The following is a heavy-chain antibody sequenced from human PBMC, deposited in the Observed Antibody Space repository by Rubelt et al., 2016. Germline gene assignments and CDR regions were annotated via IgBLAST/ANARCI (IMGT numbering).Heavy chain of an antibody. J-gene: IGHJ4*02. Sequence: QLQLQESGPRLVKTSETLSLTCSVSGGSISNDNYYWGWIRKPPGEGMEWIGRIYYSGVTSHTASLKSRVTIYVDKSKNQFSLKLGTVTAADTAVYYCVRRDYARSTLDDWGQGTLVTVSS. D-gene: IGHD2-2*01. V-gene: IGHV4-39*01. CDR1: GGSISNDNYY. CDR3: VRRDYARSTLDD. CDR2: IYYSGVT.